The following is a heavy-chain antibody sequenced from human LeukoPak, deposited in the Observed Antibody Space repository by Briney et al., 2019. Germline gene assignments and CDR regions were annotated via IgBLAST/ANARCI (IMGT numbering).Heavy chain of an antibody. Sequence: PSETLSLTCTVSGGSISSYYWSWIRQPPGKGLEWIGYIYYSGSTNYNPSLKSRVTISVDTSKNQFSLKLSSVTAADTAVYYCARTKESGNAFDIWGQGTMVTVSS. V-gene: IGHV4-59*01. J-gene: IGHJ3*02. CDR2: IYYSGST. CDR1: GGSISSYY. CDR3: ARTKESGNAFDI. D-gene: IGHD3-3*01.